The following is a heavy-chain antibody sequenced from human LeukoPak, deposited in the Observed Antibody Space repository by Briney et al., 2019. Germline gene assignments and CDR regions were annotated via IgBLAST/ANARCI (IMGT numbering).Heavy chain of an antibody. J-gene: IGHJ2*01. D-gene: IGHD6-19*01. V-gene: IGHV3-7*01. CDR2: IKEDGSER. CDR3: ARKFTVAGINWYFDL. CDR1: EFTFSNYW. Sequence: GSLRLSCVDSEFTFSNYWMSWARQAPGKGPEWVANIKEDGSERYYGDSVKGRFTISRDNAKNSLYLQMHSLRAEDTAVYFCARKFTVAGINWYFDLWGRGTLVTVSS.